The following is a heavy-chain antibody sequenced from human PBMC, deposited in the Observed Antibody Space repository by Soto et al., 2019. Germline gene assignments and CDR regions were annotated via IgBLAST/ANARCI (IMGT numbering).Heavy chain of an antibody. D-gene: IGHD3-10*01. V-gene: IGHV1-69*01. Sequence: QMQLVQSGAEVKKPGSSVKISCKASGGTFGNLGISWLRQAPGQGLEWMGGTIPIFDTPHYAEKFRDRVTITADATTTAYLKLTSLTSADTATYYCARDREDGSGTKYNWFDSWGQGTLVTVSS. CDR1: GGTFGNLG. CDR3: ARDREDGSGTKYNWFDS. J-gene: IGHJ5*01. CDR2: TIPIFDTP.